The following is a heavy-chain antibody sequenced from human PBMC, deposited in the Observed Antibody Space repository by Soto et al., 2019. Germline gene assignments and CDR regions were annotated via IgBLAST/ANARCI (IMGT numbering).Heavy chain of an antibody. V-gene: IGHV4-34*01. Sequence: SETLSLTCAVYGGSFSGYYWSWIRQPPGKGLEWIGEINHSGSTNYNPSLKSRVTISVDTSKNQFSLKLSSVTAADTAVYYCARRRRCSGGSCYSVWFDPWGQGTLVTV. CDR3: ARRRRCSGGSCYSVWFDP. CDR2: INHSGST. D-gene: IGHD2-15*01. J-gene: IGHJ5*02. CDR1: GGSFSGYY.